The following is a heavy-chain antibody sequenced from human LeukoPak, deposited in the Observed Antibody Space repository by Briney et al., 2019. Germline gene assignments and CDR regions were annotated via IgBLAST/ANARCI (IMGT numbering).Heavy chain of an antibody. CDR1: GDSFESLA. CDR2: IIPILGIA. Sequence: SVKVSCKASGDSFESLAITWVRQAPGQGLEWMGGIIPILGIANYAQKFQGRVTITADKSTSTAYMELSSLRSEDTAVYYCARDQERRMDVWGQGTTVTVSS. J-gene: IGHJ6*02. V-gene: IGHV1-69*10. CDR3: ARDQERRMDV.